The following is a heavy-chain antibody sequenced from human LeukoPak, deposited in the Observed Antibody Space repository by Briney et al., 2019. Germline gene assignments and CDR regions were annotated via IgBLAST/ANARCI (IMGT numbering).Heavy chain of an antibody. CDR3: ARAPPRYDILTA. D-gene: IGHD3-9*01. CDR1: GYTFTSYY. J-gene: IGHJ5*02. V-gene: IGHV1-46*01. CDR2: INPSGGST. Sequence: ASVKVSCKASGYTFTSYYMHWVRQAPGQGLEWMGIINPSGGSTSYAQKFQGRVTVTRDTSTSTVYMELSSLRSEDTAVYYCARAPPRYDILTAWGQGTLVTVSS.